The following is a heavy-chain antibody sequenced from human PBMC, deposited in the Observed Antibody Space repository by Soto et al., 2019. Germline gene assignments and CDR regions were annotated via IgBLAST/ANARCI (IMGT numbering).Heavy chain of an antibody. CDR1: GFTFSNYA. D-gene: IGHD3-10*01. J-gene: IGHJ4*02. CDR2: VSGSGGTT. CDR3: AKGSRDILVRGVNYFDF. Sequence: GGSLRLSCAASGFTFSNYAMSWVRQAPGKGLEWVSGVSGSGGTTYYTDSVKGRFAISRDNSKNTMFLEVNSLRAEDTAVYYYAKGSRDILVRGVNYFDFWGQGTLVTVSS. V-gene: IGHV3-23*01.